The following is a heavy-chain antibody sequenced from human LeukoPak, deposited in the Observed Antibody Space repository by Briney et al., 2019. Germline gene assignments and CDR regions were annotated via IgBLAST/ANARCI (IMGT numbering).Heavy chain of an antibody. Sequence: GGSLRLSCAASGFTFSSYAMSWVRQAPGKGLVWVSRISNDGTSTSYADSVKGRFTISRDNSKNTLYLQMNSLRAEDTAVYYCAKDWGVEMATTLFDYWGQGTLVTVSS. J-gene: IGHJ4*02. CDR2: ISNDGTST. V-gene: IGHV3-23*01. CDR3: AKDWGVEMATTLFDY. CDR1: GFTFSSYA. D-gene: IGHD5-24*01.